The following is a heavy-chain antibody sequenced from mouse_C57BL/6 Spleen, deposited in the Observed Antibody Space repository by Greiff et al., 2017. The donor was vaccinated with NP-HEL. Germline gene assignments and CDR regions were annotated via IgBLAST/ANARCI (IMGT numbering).Heavy chain of an antibody. CDR2: IYPGSGNT. CDR1: GYTFTDYY. J-gene: IGHJ2*01. V-gene: IGHV1-76*01. CDR3: ARSPDYFDD. Sequence: QVQLQQSGAELVRPGASVKLSCKASGYTFTDYYINWVKQRPGQGLEWIARIYPGSGNTYYNEKFKGKATLTAEKSSSTAYMQLSSLTSEDSAVYFCARSPDYFDDWGQGTTLTVSS.